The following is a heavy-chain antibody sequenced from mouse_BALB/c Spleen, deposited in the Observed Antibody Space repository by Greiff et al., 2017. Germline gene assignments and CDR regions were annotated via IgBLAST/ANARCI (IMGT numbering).Heavy chain of an antibody. CDR3: AGGSRLWFAY. V-gene: IGHV3-6*02. D-gene: IGHD1-1*01. CDR2: ISYDGSN. J-gene: IGHJ3*01. CDR1: GYSITSGYY. Sequence: EVQLQQSGPGLVKPSQSLSLTCSVTGYSITSGYYWNWIRQFPGNKLEWMGYISYDGSNNYNPSLKNRISITRDTSKNQFFLKLNSVTTEDTATYYCAGGSRLWFAYWGQGTLVTVSA.